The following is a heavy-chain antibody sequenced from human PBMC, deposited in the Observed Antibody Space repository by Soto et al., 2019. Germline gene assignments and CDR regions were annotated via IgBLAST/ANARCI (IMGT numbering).Heavy chain of an antibody. Sequence: QVQLQESGPGLVKPSETLSLTCTVSGGSVSSGSYYWSWIRQPPGKGLEWIGYIYYSGSTNYNPSLKSRVTISVDTSKKQFSLKPNSVTAADTAVYYCASYSSGWYDVSYWGQGTLVTVSS. D-gene: IGHD6-19*01. CDR2: IYYSGST. J-gene: IGHJ4*02. CDR3: ASYSSGWYDVSY. CDR1: GGSVSSGSYY. V-gene: IGHV4-61*01.